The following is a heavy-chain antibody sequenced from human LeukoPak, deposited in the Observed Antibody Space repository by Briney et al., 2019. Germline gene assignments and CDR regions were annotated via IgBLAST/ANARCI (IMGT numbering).Heavy chain of an antibody. CDR3: SKDVVPDSGWDLDY. V-gene: IGHV3-23*05. D-gene: IGHD6-19*01. CDR1: GFSFSTYS. J-gene: IGHJ4*02. CDR2: IYNSGSKT. Sequence: GGSLRLSCTASGFSFSTYSMTWVRQGPGKGLEWVSSIYNSGSKTFYADSVKGRFTISRDNSKNTLYLQMNSLTAEDTAIYYCSKDVVPDSGWDLDYWGQGTLVTVS.